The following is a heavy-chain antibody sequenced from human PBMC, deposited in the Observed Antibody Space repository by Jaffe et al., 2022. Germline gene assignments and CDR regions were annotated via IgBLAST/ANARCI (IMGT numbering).Heavy chain of an antibody. J-gene: IGHJ4*02. D-gene: IGHD3-16*02. CDR2: IRYDGSNK. Sequence: QVQLVESGGGVVQPGGSLRLSCAASGFTFSSYGMHWVRQAPGKGLEWVAFIRYDGSNKYYADSVKGRFTISRDNSKNTLYLQMNSLRAEDTAVYYCAKDKLRGGVIANYFDYWGQGTLVTVSS. V-gene: IGHV3-30*02. CDR3: AKDKLRGGVIANYFDY. CDR1: GFTFSSYG.